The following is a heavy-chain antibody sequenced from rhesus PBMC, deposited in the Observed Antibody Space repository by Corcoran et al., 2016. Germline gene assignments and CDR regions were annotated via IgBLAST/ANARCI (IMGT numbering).Heavy chain of an antibody. V-gene: IGHV3-116*02. CDR2: ISNKADGGTA. CDR3: ATQEYSWNDQPFDC. CDR1: GLTFSDYY. Sequence: EVRLVESGGGWVQPGGSLRLSCAASGLTFSDYYMTWVRQAPGKGPEWVGLISNKADGGTAEYSASVQCRLTISRDDSKSIASLQMNSLKTEDTAVYYCATQEYSWNDQPFDCWGQGVLVTVSS. J-gene: IGHJ4*01. D-gene: IGHD1-14*01.